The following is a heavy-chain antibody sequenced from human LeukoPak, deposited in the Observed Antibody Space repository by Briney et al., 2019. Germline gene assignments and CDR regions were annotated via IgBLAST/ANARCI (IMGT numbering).Heavy chain of an antibody. D-gene: IGHD2-2*01. CDR3: AVPAARDYYYMDV. J-gene: IGHJ6*03. CDR1: GGTFSSYA. Sequence: SVKVSCKASGGTFSSYAISWVRQALGQGLEWMGRIIPILGIANYAQKFQGRVTITADKSTSTAYMELSSLRSEDTAVYYCAVPAARDYYYMDVWGKGTTVTVSS. CDR2: IIPILGIA. V-gene: IGHV1-69*04.